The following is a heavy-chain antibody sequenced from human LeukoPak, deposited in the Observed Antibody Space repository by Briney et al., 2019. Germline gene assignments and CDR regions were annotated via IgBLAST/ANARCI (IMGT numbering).Heavy chain of an antibody. J-gene: IGHJ4*02. D-gene: IGHD2-2*01. V-gene: IGHV3-23*01. CDR1: GFTFRSYA. CDR2: ISGKGGGT. CDR3: AKGDCSSTSCYAPADY. Sequence: GGSLRLSCAASGFTFRSYAMSWVRQAPGKGLEWVAAISGKGGGTYYADSGKGRFTISRDNSKNTLYLQMNSLRAEDTAVYYCAKGDCSSTSCYAPADYWGQGTLATVSS.